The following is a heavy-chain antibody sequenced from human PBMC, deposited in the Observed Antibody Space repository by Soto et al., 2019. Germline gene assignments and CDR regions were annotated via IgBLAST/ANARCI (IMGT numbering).Heavy chain of an antibody. Sequence: QITLKESGPTLVKPTQTLTLTCTFSGFSLSTSGVGVGWIRQPPGKALEWLAHIYWDDDKRYSPSLSSRLTIAKDTSKNQVVLTMTNMDPVDTATYYCAPSRGGGNSAGFVYWGQGTLVTVSS. CDR3: APSRGGGNSAGFVY. V-gene: IGHV2-5*02. J-gene: IGHJ4*02. CDR2: IYWDDDK. CDR1: GFSLSTSGVG. D-gene: IGHD2-21*02.